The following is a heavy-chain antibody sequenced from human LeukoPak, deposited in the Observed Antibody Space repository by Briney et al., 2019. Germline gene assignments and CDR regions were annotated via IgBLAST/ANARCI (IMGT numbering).Heavy chain of an antibody. Sequence: GGSLRLSCAASGFTFSSYAVHWVRQAPGKGLEWVAVISYDGSNKYYADSVKGRFTISRDNSKNTLYLQMNSLRAEDTAVYYCASPYSSGNVDYWGQGTLVTVSS. CDR1: GFTFSSYA. CDR2: ISYDGSNK. CDR3: ASPYSSGNVDY. V-gene: IGHV3-30*04. D-gene: IGHD6-19*01. J-gene: IGHJ4*02.